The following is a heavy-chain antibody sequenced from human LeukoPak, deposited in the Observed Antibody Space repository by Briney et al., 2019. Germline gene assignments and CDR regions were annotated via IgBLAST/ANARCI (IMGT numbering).Heavy chain of an antibody. V-gene: IGHV3-53*01. CDR3: ARNKWGDYTGSDY. D-gene: IGHD4-17*01. Sequence: PGGSLRLSCAASGFTVSSNYMNWFGQAPGKGLEWVSVIYSGGRTYYADSVKGRFTISRDNSKNTLYLQMNSLRAEDTAVYYCARNKWGDYTGSDYWGQGTLVTVSS. CDR1: GFTVSSNY. CDR2: IYSGGRT. J-gene: IGHJ4*02.